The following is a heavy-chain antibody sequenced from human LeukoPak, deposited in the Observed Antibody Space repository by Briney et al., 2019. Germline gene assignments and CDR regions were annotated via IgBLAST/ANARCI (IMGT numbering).Heavy chain of an antibody. CDR2: IKQDGSEK. D-gene: IGHD3-10*01. J-gene: IGHJ4*02. Sequence: GGSLRLSCAASGFTFSSYWMSWVRQAPGKGLEWVANIKQDGSEKYYVDSVKGRFTISRDNAKNSLYLQMNSLRAEDTAVYYCARETPFYYGSGSYCYFDYWGQGTLVTVSS. V-gene: IGHV3-7*01. CDR1: GFTFSSYW. CDR3: ARETPFYYGSGSYCYFDY.